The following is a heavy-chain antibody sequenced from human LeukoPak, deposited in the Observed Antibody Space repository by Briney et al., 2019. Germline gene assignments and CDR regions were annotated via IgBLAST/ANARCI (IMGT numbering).Heavy chain of an antibody. D-gene: IGHD1-26*01. CDR1: AFIFSGHW. CDR2: IKEDGSER. Sequence: GGSLRLSCEASAFIFSGHWLNWVRQTPGKGLEWVASIKEDGSERQYVDSVKGRFSISRDNSKNTLLLQMNSLRAEDTAVYYCARGTYSGKYHDFDYWGQGTLVTVSS. J-gene: IGHJ4*02. V-gene: IGHV3-7*03. CDR3: ARGTYSGKYHDFDY.